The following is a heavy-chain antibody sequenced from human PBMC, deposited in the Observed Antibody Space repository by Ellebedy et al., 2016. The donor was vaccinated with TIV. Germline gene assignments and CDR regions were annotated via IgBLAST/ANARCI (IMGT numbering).Heavy chain of an antibody. V-gene: IGHV1-8*02. CDR3: AKWDGSGSWGLDAFDI. J-gene: IGHJ3*02. D-gene: IGHD3-10*01. Sequence: ASVKVSCXASGYTFTGYYMHWVRQAPGQGLEWMGWMNPNSGNTGYAQKFQGRVTMTRNTSISTAYMELSSLRSEDTAVYYCAKWDGSGSWGLDAFDIWGQGTMVTVSS. CDR1: GYTFTGYY. CDR2: MNPNSGNT.